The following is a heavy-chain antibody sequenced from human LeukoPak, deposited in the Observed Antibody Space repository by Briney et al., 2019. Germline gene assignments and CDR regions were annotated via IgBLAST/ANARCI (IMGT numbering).Heavy chain of an antibody. J-gene: IGHJ5*02. CDR3: ARAYSSSWYFNWFDP. CDR1: GGSIRSSSYN. Sequence: SETLSLICTVSGGSIRSSSYNWGWIRQPPGKGLEWIGSIHYTGTTFCNPSLKSRVTISVDTSKNQFSLKLSSVTAADTAVYYCARAYSSSWYFNWFDPWGQGTLVTVSS. V-gene: IGHV4-39*07. CDR2: IHYTGTT. D-gene: IGHD6-13*01.